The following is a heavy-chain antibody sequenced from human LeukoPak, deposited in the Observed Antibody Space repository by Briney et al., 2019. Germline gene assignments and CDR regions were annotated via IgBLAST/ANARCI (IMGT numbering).Heavy chain of an antibody. D-gene: IGHD2-15*01. V-gene: IGHV4-59*11. CDR1: GGSIISHY. CDR3: ARGWHDYYYYYYMDV. Sequence: SETLSLTCTVSGGSIISHYWSWIRQPPGKGLEWIGSIYYSGSTYYNTSLKSRVTISVDTSKNQFSLKLSSVTAADTAVYYCARGWHDYYYYYYMDVWGKGTTVTVSS. CDR2: IYYSGST. J-gene: IGHJ6*03.